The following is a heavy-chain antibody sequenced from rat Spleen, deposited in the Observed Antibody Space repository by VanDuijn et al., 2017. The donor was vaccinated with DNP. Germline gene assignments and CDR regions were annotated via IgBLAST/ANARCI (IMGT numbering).Heavy chain of an antibody. J-gene: IGHJ4*01. D-gene: IGHD5-1*01. CDR1: GFSLTNFG. Sequence: QVQLKESGPVLVQASETLPLTRTVSGFSLTNFGIIWVRQSPGKGLEWMGIIWGHGNTDYNSALRSRLSINRDTSKSQVFLKLNSLQTDDTAIYYCTRESWGHVMDGWGQGASVTVSS. CDR2: IWGHGNT. CDR3: TRESWGHVMDG. V-gene: IGHV2S75*01.